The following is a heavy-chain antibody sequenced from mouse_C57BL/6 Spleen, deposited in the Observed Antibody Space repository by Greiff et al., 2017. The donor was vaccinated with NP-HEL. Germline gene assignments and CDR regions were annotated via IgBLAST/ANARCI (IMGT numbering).Heavy chain of an antibody. CDR3: ARLDDGYYPYAMDY. CDR2: IHPNSGST. Sequence: VQLQQSGAELVKPGASVKLSCKASGYTFTSYWMHWVKQRPGQGLEWIGMIHPNSGSTNYNEKFKSKATLTVDKSSSTAYMQLSSLTSEDSAVYYCARLDDGYYPYAMDYWGQGTSVTVSS. CDR1: GYTFTSYW. V-gene: IGHV1-64*01. J-gene: IGHJ4*01. D-gene: IGHD2-3*01.